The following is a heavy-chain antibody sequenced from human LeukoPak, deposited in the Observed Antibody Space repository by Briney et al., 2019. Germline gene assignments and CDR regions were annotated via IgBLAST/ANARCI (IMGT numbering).Heavy chain of an antibody. CDR2: IYNNGKT. CDR3: VRADNGFDH. J-gene: IGHJ4*02. D-gene: IGHD1-14*01. Sequence: GGSLRLSCAASGFTVRTCHMSWIRQAPGKGLEWVSLIYNNGKTHHADPVQGRFTISRDISKNTVSLQMNGLRSDDTAVYYCVRADNGFDHWGQGALVTVSS. V-gene: IGHV3-53*01. CDR1: GFTVRTCH.